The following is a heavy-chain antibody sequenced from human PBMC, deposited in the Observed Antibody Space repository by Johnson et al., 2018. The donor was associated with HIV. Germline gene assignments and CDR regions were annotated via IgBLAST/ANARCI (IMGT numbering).Heavy chain of an antibody. CDR1: GFTFSSYA. Sequence: VQLVESGGGLVQRGGSLRLSCAASGFTFSSYAMSWVRQAPGKGLEWVSVIYSGGSTYYADSVKGRFTISRDNSKNTLYLQMNSLRAEDTAVYYCASGRVGGNDAFDIWGQGTMVTVSS. D-gene: IGHD2-15*01. V-gene: IGHV3-66*02. CDR2: IYSGGST. CDR3: ASGRVGGNDAFDI. J-gene: IGHJ3*02.